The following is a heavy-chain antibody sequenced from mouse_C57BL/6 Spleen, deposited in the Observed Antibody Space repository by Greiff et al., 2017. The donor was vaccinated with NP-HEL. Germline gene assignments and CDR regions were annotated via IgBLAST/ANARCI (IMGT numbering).Heavy chain of an antibody. D-gene: IGHD1-1*01. CDR1: GYTFTSYW. J-gene: IGHJ1*03. CDR3: ARFAHYYGSRSRYFDV. Sequence: QVQLQQPGAELVRPGSSVKLSCKASGYTFTSYWMHWVKQRPIQGLEWIGNIDPSDSETHYNQKFKDKATLTVDKSSSTAYMQLSSLTSEDSAVYYCARFAHYYGSRSRYFDVWGTGTTVTVSS. CDR2: IDPSDSET. V-gene: IGHV1-52*01.